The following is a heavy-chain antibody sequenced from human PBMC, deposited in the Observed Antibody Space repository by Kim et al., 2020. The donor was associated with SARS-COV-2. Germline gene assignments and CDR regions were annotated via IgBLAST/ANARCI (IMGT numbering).Heavy chain of an antibody. CDR2: ISYDGSNK. J-gene: IGHJ6*02. CDR1: GFTFSSYA. V-gene: IGHV3-30-3*01. Sequence: GGSLRLSCAASGFTFSSYAMHWVRQAPGKGLEWVAVISYDGSNKYYADSVKGRFTISRDNSKNTLYLQMNSLRAEDTAVYYCARANSGSYYYGMDVWGQGTTVTLSS. CDR3: ARANSGSYYYGMDV. D-gene: IGHD3-10*01.